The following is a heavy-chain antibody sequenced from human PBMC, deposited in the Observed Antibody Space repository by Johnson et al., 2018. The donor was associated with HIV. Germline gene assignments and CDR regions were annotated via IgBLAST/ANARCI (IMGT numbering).Heavy chain of an antibody. J-gene: IGHJ3*02. CDR2: VWYDGSNK. CDR3: TKDRTNWGYDAFDI. CDR1: GFTFSNYG. V-gene: IGHV3-33*06. Sequence: QVQLMESGGGVVPPGRSLRLSCVASGFTFSNYGMHWVRQAPGKGLEWVAAVWYDGSNKYYANSVKGRFTIFRDNSENTMYLQINRLRADDTAVYFCTKDRTNWGYDAFDIWGQGTMVTVSS. D-gene: IGHD7-27*01.